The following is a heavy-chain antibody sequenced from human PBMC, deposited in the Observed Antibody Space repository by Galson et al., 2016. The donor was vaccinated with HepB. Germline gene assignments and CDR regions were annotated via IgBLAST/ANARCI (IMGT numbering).Heavy chain of an antibody. J-gene: IGHJ5*02. Sequence: ETLSLTCAVSGGSINSDVWWSWVRQAPGKGLEWIGEIYNTGSTNYNPSLKTRFIMSLDKSKNQFSLKANSVTAADTAVYFCAGGKLATGWGPWGQGILVVVSS. V-gene: IGHV4-4*01. D-gene: IGHD1-26*01. CDR3: AGGKLATGWGP. CDR2: IYNTGST. CDR1: GGSINSDVW.